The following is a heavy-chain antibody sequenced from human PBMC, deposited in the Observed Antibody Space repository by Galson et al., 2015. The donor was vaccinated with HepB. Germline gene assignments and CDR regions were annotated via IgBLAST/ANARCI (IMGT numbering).Heavy chain of an antibody. CDR3: ARPGMGRVVGGGFAFEL. D-gene: IGHD2-15*01. CDR2: IFPGDSET. V-gene: IGHV5-51*01. J-gene: IGHJ3*01. Sequence: QSGAEVTKPGESLKISCKGSGYSFTTYWIGWVRQMPGKGLEWMGIIFPGDSETTYSPSFQGQVTISVDKSISTAYLQWSRLTAPDTAMYYCARPGMGRVVGGGFAFELWGQGTMVTVSS. CDR1: GYSFTTYW.